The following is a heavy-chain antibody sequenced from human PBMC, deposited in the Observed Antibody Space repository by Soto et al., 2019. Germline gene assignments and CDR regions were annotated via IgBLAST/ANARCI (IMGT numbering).Heavy chain of an antibody. CDR2: IYYSGST. Sequence: SETLSLTCTVSGGSISSGGYYWSWIRQHPGKGLEWIGYIYYSGSTYYNPSLKSRVTISVDTSKNQFSLKLSSVTAADTAVYYCARGDSSSWYWFDPWGQGTLVTVS. V-gene: IGHV4-31*03. CDR3: ARGDSSSWYWFDP. D-gene: IGHD6-13*01. J-gene: IGHJ5*02. CDR1: GGSISSGGYY.